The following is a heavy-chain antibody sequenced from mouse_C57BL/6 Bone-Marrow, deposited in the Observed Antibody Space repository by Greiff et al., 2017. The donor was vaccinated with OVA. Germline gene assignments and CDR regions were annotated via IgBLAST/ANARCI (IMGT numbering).Heavy chain of an antibody. CDR1: GYSITSDY. V-gene: IGHV3-8*01. CDR3: AKSPYYYGSSYLEYFDV. D-gene: IGHD1-1*01. J-gene: IGHJ1*03. Sequence: DVKLQESGPGLAKPSQTLSLTCSVTGYSITSDYWNWIRKFPGNKLEYMGYISYSGSTYYNPSLKSRISITRDTSKNQYYLQLNSVTTEDTATYYCAKSPYYYGSSYLEYFDVWGTGTTVTVSS. CDR2: ISYSGST.